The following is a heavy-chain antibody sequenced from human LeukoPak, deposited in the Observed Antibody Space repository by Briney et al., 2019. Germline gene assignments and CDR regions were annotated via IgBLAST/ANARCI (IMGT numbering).Heavy chain of an antibody. V-gene: IGHV3-33*07. J-gene: IGHJ4*02. CDR3: ARWGPTEPSNFDY. D-gene: IGHD3-16*01. CDR1: GFTFSRFG. CDR2: VWYDGGKK. Sequence: QPGRSLRLSCAASGFTFSRFGMNWVRQAPGKGLEWLAVVWYDGGKKYYADSVKGRFTVSRDDSKNTVYLQMDSLRAEDTAVYYCARWGPTEPSNFDYWGQGILVTVSS.